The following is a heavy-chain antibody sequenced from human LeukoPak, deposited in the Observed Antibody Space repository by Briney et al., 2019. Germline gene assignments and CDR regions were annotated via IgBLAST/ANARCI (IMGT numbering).Heavy chain of an antibody. J-gene: IGHJ6*03. CDR2: IKQDGREK. CDR1: GFTFSSYW. CDR3: ARGDIVGVPAPYYMDV. Sequence: GGSLRLSCAASGFTFSSYWMSWVRQAPGKGLEWVANIKQDGREKYYVDSVKGRFTISRDNAKNSLYLQMNSLRAEDTAVYYCARGDIVGVPAPYYMDVWGKGTTVTVSS. V-gene: IGHV3-7*01. D-gene: IGHD2-2*01.